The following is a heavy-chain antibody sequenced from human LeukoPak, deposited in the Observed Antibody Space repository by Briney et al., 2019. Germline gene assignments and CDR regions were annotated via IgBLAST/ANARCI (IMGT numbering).Heavy chain of an antibody. CDR1: AYSISSTNW. CDR2: IYYSGST. Sequence: SDTLSLTCTVSAYSISSTNWWGWIRQPPGKGLEWIGYIYYSGSTYYNPSLKSRVTMSVDKSKNHFSLNLRSVTAADTAIYYCASHVTVLGTRGFDYWGQGILVTVSS. D-gene: IGHD6-19*01. J-gene: IGHJ4*02. CDR3: ASHVTVLGTRGFDY. V-gene: IGHV4-28*01.